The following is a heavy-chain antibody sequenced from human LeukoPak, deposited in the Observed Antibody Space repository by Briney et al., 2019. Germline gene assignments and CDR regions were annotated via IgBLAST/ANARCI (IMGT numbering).Heavy chain of an antibody. CDR2: INPNSGGT. Sequence: ASVKVSCKASGYTFTGYYMHWVRQAPGQGLEWMGWINPNSGGTNYAQKFQGRVTMTRDTSISTAYMELSRLRSDDTAVYYCARDRVVVSPLWDFDYWGQGTLVTVSS. D-gene: IGHD2-15*01. J-gene: IGHJ4*02. CDR3: ARDRVVVSPLWDFDY. V-gene: IGHV1-2*02. CDR1: GYTFTGYY.